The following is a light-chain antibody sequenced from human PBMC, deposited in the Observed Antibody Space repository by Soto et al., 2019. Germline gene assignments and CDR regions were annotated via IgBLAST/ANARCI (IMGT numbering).Light chain of an antibody. J-gene: IGKJ2*01. CDR2: GAS. Sequence: EIVLTQSPGTLSLSPGERATLSCRASQSVSSSYLAWYQQKPGQAPRLLIYGASSRATGIPDRFSGSGSGTDFTLTISRLEPEDFAVYYCQQRRNWPSYTFGQGTKLEIK. V-gene: IGKV3D-20*02. CDR3: QQRRNWPSYT. CDR1: QSVSSSY.